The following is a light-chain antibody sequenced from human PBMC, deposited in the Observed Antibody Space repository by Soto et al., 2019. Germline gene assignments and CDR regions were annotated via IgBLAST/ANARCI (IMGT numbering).Light chain of an antibody. CDR3: KQYYTAPLT. J-gene: IGKJ4*01. CDR2: WAS. V-gene: IGKV4-1*01. Sequence: DIVLTQSPDSLAVSLGERATINCKSSQSLLSGSNNKNYLSWYQQKPGQPPKMLISWASTRDFGVPDRFSGSGSGTDFTLTISRLQSEDVAVYYCKQYYTAPLTFGGGTKVEIK. CDR1: QSLLSGSNNKNY.